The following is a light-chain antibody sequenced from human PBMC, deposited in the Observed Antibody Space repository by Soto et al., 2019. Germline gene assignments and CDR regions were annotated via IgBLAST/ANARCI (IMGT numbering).Light chain of an antibody. V-gene: IGKV3-20*01. CDR3: QQYGSVPLT. Sequence: EIVLTQSPGTLSLSPGERATLSCRASESVSTNYLAWYQQKPGQAPRLLISGASSRATGIPDRFSGSGSGADFTLTINRLEPDDFAVYYCQQYGSVPLTFGGGTKVEIK. CDR1: ESVSTNY. J-gene: IGKJ4*01. CDR2: GAS.